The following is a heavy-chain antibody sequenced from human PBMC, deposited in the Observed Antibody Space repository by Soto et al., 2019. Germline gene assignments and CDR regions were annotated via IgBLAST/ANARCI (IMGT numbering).Heavy chain of an antibody. CDR1: GFTFSSYA. V-gene: IGHV3-23*01. CDR2: ISGSGGST. CDR3: ANGGYYYDSSGYYYFDY. Sequence: GGSLRLSCAASGFTFSSYAMSWVRQAPGKGLEWVSAISGSGGSTYYADSVKGRFTISRDNSKNTLYLQMKSLRAEDTAVYYCANGGYYYDSSGYYYFDYWGQGTLVTVSS. J-gene: IGHJ4*02. D-gene: IGHD3-22*01.